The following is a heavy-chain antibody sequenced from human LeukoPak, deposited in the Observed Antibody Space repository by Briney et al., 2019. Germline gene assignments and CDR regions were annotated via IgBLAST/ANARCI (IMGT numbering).Heavy chain of an antibody. J-gene: IGHJ6*02. D-gene: IGHD1-1*01. CDR2: SIPILNIP. V-gene: IGHV1-69*04. CDR1: GGTFDNSA. Sequence: ASVTVSCMASGGTFDNSAINWVRQAPGQGLEWMGRSIPILNIPNYAQKLQGRVTIAADKFTSTAYMELSSLRSDDTAVYYCAREKMEVGYYGLDVWGQGTTVTVSS. CDR3: AREKMEVGYYGLDV.